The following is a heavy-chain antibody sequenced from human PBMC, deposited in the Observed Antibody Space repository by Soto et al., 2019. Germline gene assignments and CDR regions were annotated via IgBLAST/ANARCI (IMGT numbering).Heavy chain of an antibody. V-gene: IGHV1-69*13. CDR1: GGTFSSYA. J-gene: IGHJ6*02. Sequence: SVKLSCKGSGGTFSSYAISRVRQAPGQGLEWMGGIIPIFGTANYAQKFQGRVTITADESTSTAYMELSSLRSEDTAVYYCAGQLVGVDYYYGMDVWGQGTTVTVSS. CDR2: IIPIFGTA. CDR3: AGQLVGVDYYYGMDV. D-gene: IGHD6-6*01.